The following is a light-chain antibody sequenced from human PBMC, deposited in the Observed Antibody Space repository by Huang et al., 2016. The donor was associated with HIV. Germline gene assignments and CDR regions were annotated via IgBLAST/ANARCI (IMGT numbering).Light chain of an antibody. CDR2: AAS. CDR3: QQSDSDPYT. Sequence: DIQMTQSPSSLSASVGDRVTIPCRASQNIRTYLNWYQQKPGKAPKLLIYAASSLQIGVPSRFSGSVSGRDFTLTISSLQPEDFATYYCQQSDSDPYTFGQGTKLEIK. V-gene: IGKV1-39*01. J-gene: IGKJ2*01. CDR1: QNIRTY.